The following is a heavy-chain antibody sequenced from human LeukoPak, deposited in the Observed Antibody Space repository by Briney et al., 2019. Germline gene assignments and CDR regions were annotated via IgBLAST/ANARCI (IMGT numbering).Heavy chain of an antibody. J-gene: IGHJ4*02. Sequence: SETLSLTCTVSGGSISSYYWSWIRQPPGKGLEWIGYIYYSGSTNYNPSLKSRVTISVDTSKNQFSPKLSSVTAADTAVYYCARHLGDSSGYYAGELDYWGQGTLVTVSS. CDR2: IYYSGST. V-gene: IGHV4-59*08. CDR1: GGSISSYY. CDR3: ARHLGDSSGYYAGELDY. D-gene: IGHD3-22*01.